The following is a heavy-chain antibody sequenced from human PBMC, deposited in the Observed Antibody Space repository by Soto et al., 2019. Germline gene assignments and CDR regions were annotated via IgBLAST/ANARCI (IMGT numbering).Heavy chain of an antibody. Sequence: QVQLVESGGGVVQPGRSLRLSCAASGFTFSSYGMHWVRQAPGKGLEWVAVISYDGSNKYYADSVKGRFTISRDNSKNTLYLQMYSLRAEDTAVYYCAKGTSYYDSSGNDAFDIWGQGTMVTVSS. J-gene: IGHJ3*02. D-gene: IGHD3-22*01. CDR1: GFTFSSYG. CDR3: AKGTSYYDSSGNDAFDI. CDR2: ISYDGSNK. V-gene: IGHV3-30*18.